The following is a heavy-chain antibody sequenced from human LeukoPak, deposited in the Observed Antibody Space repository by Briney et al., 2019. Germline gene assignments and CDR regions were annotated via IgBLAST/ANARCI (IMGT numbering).Heavy chain of an antibody. D-gene: IGHD7-27*01. J-gene: IGHJ4*02. Sequence: GGSLRLSCAASGFSFSSNWMHWVRHAPGKGLVWVSRVNSDGSGTSYADSVKGRFTISRDNAKNTLYLQMNSLRAEDTAVYYCATSLGPLTDYWGQGTLVTVSS. CDR2: VNSDGSGT. V-gene: IGHV3-74*01. CDR3: ATSLGPLTDY. CDR1: GFSFSSNW.